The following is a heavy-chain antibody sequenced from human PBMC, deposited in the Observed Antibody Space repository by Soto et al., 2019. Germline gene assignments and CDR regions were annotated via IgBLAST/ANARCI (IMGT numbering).Heavy chain of an antibody. Sequence: ASVKVSCKVSGYTLTELSMHWVRQAPGKGLEWMGGFDPEDVETIYAQKFQGRVTMTEDTSTDTAYTELSSLRSEDTAVYYCAIQGYCSGGSCYFDYWGQGTLVTVSS. J-gene: IGHJ4*02. CDR2: FDPEDVET. CDR3: AIQGYCSGGSCYFDY. CDR1: GYTLTELS. D-gene: IGHD2-15*01. V-gene: IGHV1-24*01.